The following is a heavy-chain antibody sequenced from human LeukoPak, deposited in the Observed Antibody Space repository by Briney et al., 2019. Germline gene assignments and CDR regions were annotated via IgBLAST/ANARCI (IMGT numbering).Heavy chain of an antibody. CDR2: MWYDGSNE. CDR3: ARDGYDVLTGYYDY. Sequence: PGRSLRLSCAASGFTFSAYGMHCVRQAPGKGLEWVAVMWYDGSNEYYADSVKGRFTISRDNSKNTLYLQMNSLRAEDTAVYYCARDGYDVLTGYYDYWGQGTLVTVSS. CDR1: GFTFSAYG. J-gene: IGHJ4*02. D-gene: IGHD3-9*01. V-gene: IGHV3-33*01.